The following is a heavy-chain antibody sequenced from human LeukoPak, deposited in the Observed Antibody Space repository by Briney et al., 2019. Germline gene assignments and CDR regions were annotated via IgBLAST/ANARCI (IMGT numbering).Heavy chain of an antibody. CDR2: IYYSGST. J-gene: IGHJ1*01. CDR1: GGSISSGGYF. D-gene: IGHD3-22*01. CDR3: ASVSYDTSLQH. Sequence: PSETLSLTCTVSGGSISSGGYFWSWIRQHPGKGLEWIGYIYYSGSTYYNPSLKGRVTISVDTSKNQFSLRLSPVTAADTAIYYCASVSYDTSLQHWGQGTLVTVSS. V-gene: IGHV4-31*03.